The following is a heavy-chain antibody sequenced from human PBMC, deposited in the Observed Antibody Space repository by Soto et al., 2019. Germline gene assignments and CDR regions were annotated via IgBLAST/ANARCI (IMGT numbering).Heavy chain of an antibody. J-gene: IGHJ4*02. D-gene: IGHD3-3*01. CDR3: AKATLRVVHPLVFDH. CDR1: GFSFSSSA. CDR2: ISGSGGAT. V-gene: IGHV3-23*01. Sequence: GGSLRLSCEASGFSFSSSAMNWVRQAPGKGLEWISVISGSGGATYFADSVKGRFTISRDNSKNTLYLQMNSLRAEDTAVYYCAKATLRVVHPLVFDHWGQGSLVTVSS.